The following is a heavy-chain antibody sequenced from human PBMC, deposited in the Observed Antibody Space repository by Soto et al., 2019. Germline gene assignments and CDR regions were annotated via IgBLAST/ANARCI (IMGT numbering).Heavy chain of an antibody. CDR3: GLHYGWGSNSYDYGMDV. D-gene: IGHD3-10*01. CDR1: GGTFSSYA. Sequence: QVQLVQSGAEVKKPGSSVKVSCKASGGTFSSYAISWVRQAPGQGLEWMGGIIPIFGTANYAQKFQGRVTITADESTSAAYMGLSSLRAADTAVYYCGLHYGWGSNSYDYGMDVWGQGSTVTVSS. V-gene: IGHV1-69*12. CDR2: IIPIFGTA. J-gene: IGHJ6*02.